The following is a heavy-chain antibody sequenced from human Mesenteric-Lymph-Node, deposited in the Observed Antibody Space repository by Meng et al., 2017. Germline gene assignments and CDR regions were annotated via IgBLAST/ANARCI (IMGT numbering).Heavy chain of an antibody. CDR2: INPSGGST. J-gene: IGHJ4*02. Sequence: ASVKVSCKASGYTFTSYYMHWVRQAPGQGLEWMGIINPSGGSTSYAQKFQGRVTITADESTSTAYMELSSLRSEDTAVYYCARVGSSSWYDFDYWGQGTLVTVSS. D-gene: IGHD6-13*01. CDR3: ARVGSSSWYDFDY. CDR1: GYTFTSYY. V-gene: IGHV1-46*01.